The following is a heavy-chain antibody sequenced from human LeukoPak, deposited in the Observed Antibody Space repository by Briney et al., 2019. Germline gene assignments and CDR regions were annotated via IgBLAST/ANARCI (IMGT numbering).Heavy chain of an antibody. CDR3: AKGADSTGYNWFDP. V-gene: IGHV3-9*03. Sequence: PGGSLRLSCAASGFAFDDYAMHWVRQAPGKGLEWVSGISWNSGTIGYADSVKGRFTISRDNAKNSLYLQMNSLRVEDMAFYYCAKGADSTGYNWFDPWGQGTLVSVSS. J-gene: IGHJ5*02. CDR1: GFAFDDYA. D-gene: IGHD3-22*01. CDR2: ISWNSGTI.